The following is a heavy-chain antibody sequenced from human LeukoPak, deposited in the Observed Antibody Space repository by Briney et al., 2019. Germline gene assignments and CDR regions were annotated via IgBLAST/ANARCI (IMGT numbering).Heavy chain of an antibody. V-gene: IGHV3-21*01. D-gene: IGHD3-10*01. CDR2: ISSSGSFK. CDR1: GFTFSSFS. J-gene: IGHJ5*02. Sequence: PGGSLRLSCAASGFTFSSFSMNWVRQAPGKGLEWVSSISSSGSFKYYADSVKGRFTISRDNAKKSLYLQMNGLRADDTAVYYCAGDPEGSGSHYNHWGQGTLVTVSS. CDR3: AGDPEGSGSHYNH.